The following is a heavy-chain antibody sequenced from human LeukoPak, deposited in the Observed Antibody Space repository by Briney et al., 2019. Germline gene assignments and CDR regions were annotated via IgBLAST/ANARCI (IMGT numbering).Heavy chain of an antibody. V-gene: IGHV4-59*11. D-gene: IGHD3-22*01. Sequence: PSETQSLTCTVSGGSFGSHYWSWIRQPPGSGLEWIGYVYYSGTTNYNPSLKSRVTISVDTSKNQFSLKLSSVTAADTAVYYCARDYYDSRGEAFDIWGLGTMVTVSS. J-gene: IGHJ3*02. CDR1: GGSFGSHY. CDR2: VYYSGTT. CDR3: ARDYYDSRGEAFDI.